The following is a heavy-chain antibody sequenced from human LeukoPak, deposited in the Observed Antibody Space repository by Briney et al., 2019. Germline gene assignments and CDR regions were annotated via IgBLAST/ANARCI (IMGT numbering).Heavy chain of an antibody. V-gene: IGHV1-69*01. Sequence: ASVKVSCKASGGTFISYAISWVRQAPGQGLEWMGGIIPIFGTANYAQKFQGRVTITADESTSTAYMELSSLRSEDTAVYYCARDRDGDLDHKPDYDYWGQGTLVTVSS. CDR3: ARDRDGDLDHKPDYDY. J-gene: IGHJ4*02. CDR1: GGTFISYA. D-gene: IGHD4-17*01. CDR2: IIPIFGTA.